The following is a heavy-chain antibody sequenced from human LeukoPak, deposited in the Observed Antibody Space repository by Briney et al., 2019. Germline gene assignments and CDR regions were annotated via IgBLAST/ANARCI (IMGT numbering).Heavy chain of an antibody. J-gene: IGHJ4*02. D-gene: IGHD7-27*01. CDR2: ISYEGSSK. V-gene: IGHV3-30*04. CDR1: GFTFRSYA. CDR3: ARDLSCASTGDLDY. Sequence: GRSLRLSCAASGFTFRSYAVHGVRRARGKGLEGVGYISYEGSSKYYADSVKGRFTISRDNPKNTLSLQMNTLRAEDRAVYYCARDLSCASTGDLDYGGQGTLVTVSS.